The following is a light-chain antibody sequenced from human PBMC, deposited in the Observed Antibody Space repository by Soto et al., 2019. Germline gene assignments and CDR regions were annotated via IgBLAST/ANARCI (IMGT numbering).Light chain of an antibody. V-gene: IGKV3-15*01. CDR1: QSVSNN. J-gene: IGKJ1*01. CDR3: IHYNEWTRWT. CDR2: GAS. Sequence: EIVMTQSPATLSVSPGERATLSCRASQSVSNNLAWYQQQPGQAPRLLIYGASTTASGIPARFSASGSGTEFTLNISRLQSVDFAVYYCIHYNEWTRWTFGQGNKVEV.